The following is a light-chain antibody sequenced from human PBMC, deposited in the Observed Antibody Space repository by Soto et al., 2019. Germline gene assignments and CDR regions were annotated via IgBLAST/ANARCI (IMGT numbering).Light chain of an antibody. Sequence: DVQMTQSPSTLSASIGDTVTITCRASHTIVTWLAWYQQKPGRPPKLLIYMASILESGVPSRFSGRGSGTEFTLTISGLQPDDLGTYYCQQYNSYPKTFGEGTKLDI. CDR1: HTIVTW. CDR2: MAS. J-gene: IGKJ2*01. CDR3: QQYNSYPKT. V-gene: IGKV1-5*03.